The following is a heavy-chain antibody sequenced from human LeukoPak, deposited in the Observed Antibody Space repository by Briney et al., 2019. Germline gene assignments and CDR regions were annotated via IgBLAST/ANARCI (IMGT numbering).Heavy chain of an antibody. Sequence: GGSLRLSCAASGFTFSSYSMNWVRQAPGKGLEWVSAISGSGGSTYYADSVKGRFTISRDNSKNTLYLQMNSLRAEDTAVYYCAKAYGSGSYYTPGYFDYWGQGTLVTVSS. CDR3: AKAYGSGSYYTPGYFDY. J-gene: IGHJ4*02. D-gene: IGHD3-10*01. CDR2: ISGSGGST. V-gene: IGHV3-23*01. CDR1: GFTFSSYS.